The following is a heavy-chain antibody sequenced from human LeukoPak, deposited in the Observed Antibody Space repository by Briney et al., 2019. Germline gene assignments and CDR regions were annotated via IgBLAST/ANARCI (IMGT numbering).Heavy chain of an antibody. CDR3: ARPGYSGYTDAFDI. CDR1: GFTFSSYS. D-gene: IGHD5-12*01. V-gene: IGHV3-21*01. Sequence: GGSLRLSCAASGFTFSSYSMNWVRQAPGKGLEWVSSISSSSSYIYYADSVKGRFTISRDNAKNSLYLQMNSLRAEDTAVYYCARPGYSGYTDAFDIWGQGTMVTVSS. CDR2: ISSSSSYI. J-gene: IGHJ3*02.